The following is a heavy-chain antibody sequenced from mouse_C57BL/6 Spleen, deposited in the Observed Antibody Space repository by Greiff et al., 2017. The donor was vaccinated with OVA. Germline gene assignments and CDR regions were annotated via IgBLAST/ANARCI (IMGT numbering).Heavy chain of an antibody. V-gene: IGHV1-54*01. CDR2: INPGSGGT. D-gene: IGHD2-3*01. CDR3: ARRDGYHYFDY. CDR1: GYAFTNYL. Sequence: QVQLQQSGAELVRPGTSVKVSCKASGYAFTNYLIEWVKQRPGQGLEWIGVINPGSGGTNYNEKFKGKATLTADKSSSTAYMQLSSLTSEDSAVYFCARRDGYHYFDYWGQGTTLTVSS. J-gene: IGHJ2*01.